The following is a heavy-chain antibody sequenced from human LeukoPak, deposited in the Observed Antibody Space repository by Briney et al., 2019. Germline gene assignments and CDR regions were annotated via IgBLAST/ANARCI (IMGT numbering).Heavy chain of an antibody. V-gene: IGHV3-13*01. CDR1: GFTFSTYD. CDR2: IGPAGDT. D-gene: IGHD2-15*01. Sequence: GGSLRLSCAASGFTFSTYDLHWVRQATGKGLEWVSEIGPAGDTYYSGSVKGRFTISRENAKNSLHLQMNGLRAGDTAVYYCVRDICNAGRCYLELDYWGEGTLVTVSS. CDR3: VRDICNAGRCYLELDY. J-gene: IGHJ4*02.